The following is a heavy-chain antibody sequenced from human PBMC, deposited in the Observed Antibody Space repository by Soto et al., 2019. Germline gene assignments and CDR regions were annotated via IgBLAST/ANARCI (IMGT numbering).Heavy chain of an antibody. Sequence: GGSLGLSCAASGFIFSNFAMYWVRRAPGKGLEWVSSIRQSGDRSSYADSAKGRFTISRDNSKNTLYLQMNGLRLDDAAAYYCVTAVRTRLDNWGPGTLVTVSS. V-gene: IGHV3-23*01. CDR1: GFIFSNFA. J-gene: IGHJ4*02. CDR3: VTAVRTRLDN. D-gene: IGHD3-10*01. CDR2: IRQSGDRS.